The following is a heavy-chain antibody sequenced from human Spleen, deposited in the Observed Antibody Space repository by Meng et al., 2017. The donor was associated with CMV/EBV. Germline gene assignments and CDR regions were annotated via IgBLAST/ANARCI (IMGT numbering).Heavy chain of an antibody. CDR1: GFTFSSYS. CDR3: AREDSTVTTLFDY. Sequence: GGSLRLSCAASGFTFSSYSMNWVRQAPGKGLEWVSYISSSSSTIYYADSVKGRFTISRDNAKNSLYLQMNSLRAEDTAVYYCAREDSTVTTLFDYWGQGTLVTVSS. D-gene: IGHD4-17*01. V-gene: IGHV3-48*04. CDR2: ISSSSSTI. J-gene: IGHJ4*02.